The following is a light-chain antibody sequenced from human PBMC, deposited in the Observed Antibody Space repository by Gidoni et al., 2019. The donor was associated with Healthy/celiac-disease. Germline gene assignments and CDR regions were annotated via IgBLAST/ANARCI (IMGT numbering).Light chain of an antibody. J-gene: IGKJ1*01. CDR3: HQRSIWPLGT. CDR2: DAS. Sequence: PGETATLSCRASQNVVNYLAWYQQKPGQAPRLLIYDASNRATGIPARFSGSGSGTDFTLTISSLEPEDFAVYYCHQRSIWPLGTFXQXTKVEIK. V-gene: IGKV3-11*01. CDR1: QNVVNY.